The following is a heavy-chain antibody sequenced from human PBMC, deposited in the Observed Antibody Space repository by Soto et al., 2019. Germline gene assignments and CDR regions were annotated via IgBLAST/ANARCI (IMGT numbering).Heavy chain of an antibody. J-gene: IGHJ6*02. CDR2: ITGSSDYT. V-gene: IGHV3-11*05. CDR3: AREYYYGMDV. CDR1: GFTFSDYY. Sequence: QVQLVESGGGLVRPGGSLRLSCAASGFTFSDYYMTWIRQAPGKGLEWVSYITGSSDYTNYADSVKGRFTISRDNVKNSLYLQMNSLRAEDTAVCYCAREYYYGMDVWGQGTTVTVSS.